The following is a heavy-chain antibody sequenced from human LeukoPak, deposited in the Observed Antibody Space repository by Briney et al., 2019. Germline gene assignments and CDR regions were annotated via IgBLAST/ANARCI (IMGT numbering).Heavy chain of an antibody. J-gene: IGHJ5*02. CDR3: ARDTLYWFDP. CDR1: GGSISSGSYY. V-gene: IGHV4-61*02. Sequence: SETLSLTCTVSGGSISSGSYYWSWIRQPAGKGLEWIGRIYTSGSTNYNPSLKSRVTISVDTSENQFSLKLSSVTAADTAVYYCARDTLYWFDPWGQGTLVTVSS. CDR2: IYTSGST.